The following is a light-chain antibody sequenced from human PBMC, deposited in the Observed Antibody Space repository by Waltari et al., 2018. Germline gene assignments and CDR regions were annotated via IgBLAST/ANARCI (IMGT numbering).Light chain of an antibody. Sequence: VLTQSPGTLSLSPGERATLSCRASQSLTKKYLAWYQQKPGQAPRLLLYGASSRAAGIPDRFSCSGSGTDFTLTISRLEPEDFAVYYCQQYGSSVMYTFGQGTKLEIK. V-gene: IGKV3-20*01. J-gene: IGKJ2*01. CDR1: QSLTKKY. CDR3: QQYGSSVMYT. CDR2: GAS.